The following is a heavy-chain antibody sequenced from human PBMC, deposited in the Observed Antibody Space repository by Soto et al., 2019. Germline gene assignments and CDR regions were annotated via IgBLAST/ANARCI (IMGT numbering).Heavy chain of an antibody. J-gene: IGHJ4*02. CDR3: VKEYYYDSSGTFDY. CDR1: GFTFSSYA. V-gene: IGHV3-64D*08. Sequence: SLRLSCSASGFTFSSYAMHWVRQAPGKGLEYVSAISSNGGSTYYADSVKGRFTISRDNSKNTLYLQMSSLRAEDTAVYYCVKEYYYDSSGTFDYWGQGTLVTVSS. CDR2: ISSNGGST. D-gene: IGHD3-22*01.